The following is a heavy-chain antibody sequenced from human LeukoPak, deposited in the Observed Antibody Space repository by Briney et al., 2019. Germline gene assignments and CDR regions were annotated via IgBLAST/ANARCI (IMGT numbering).Heavy chain of an antibody. CDR3: AKAEAREILRAVGLEEYLQY. D-gene: IGHD3-10*01. CDR2: ISSSSSTI. J-gene: IGHJ1*01. Sequence: GGSLRLSCAASGFTFSSYSMNWVRQAPGKGLEWVSYISSSSSTIYYADSVKGRFTISRDNAKNSLYLQMNSLRAEDTAVYFCAKAEAREILRAVGLEEYLQYWGQGTLVTVSS. V-gene: IGHV3-48*01. CDR1: GFTFSSYS.